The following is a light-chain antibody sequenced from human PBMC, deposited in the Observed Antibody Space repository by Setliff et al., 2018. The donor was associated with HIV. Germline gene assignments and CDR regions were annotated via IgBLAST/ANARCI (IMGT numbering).Light chain of an antibody. V-gene: IGLV2-23*02. CDR1: SSDVGNYNL. Sequence: QSALTQPASVSGSPGQSITISCTGSSSDVGNYNLVSWYRQHPGKPPQLIIFEVDKWPSGVSNRLSGTKSGNTASLTISGLQTEDEGDYSCCSYAGSGSWVFGGGT. CDR3: CSYAGSGSWV. J-gene: IGLJ3*02. CDR2: EVD.